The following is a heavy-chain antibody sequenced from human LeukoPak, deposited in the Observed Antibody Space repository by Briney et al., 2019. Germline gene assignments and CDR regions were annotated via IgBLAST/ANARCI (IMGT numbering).Heavy chain of an antibody. CDR3: ARGIAAAGTTRTRPFYMDV. J-gene: IGHJ6*03. Sequence: PSETLSLTCAVYGGSFSGYYWSWIRQPPGKGLEWMGEINHSGSTNYNPSLKSRVTISVDTSKNQFSLQLSSVTAADTAVYYCARGIAAAGTTRTRPFYMDVWGKGTTVTVSS. CDR2: INHSGST. D-gene: IGHD6-13*01. CDR1: GGSFSGYY. V-gene: IGHV4-34*01.